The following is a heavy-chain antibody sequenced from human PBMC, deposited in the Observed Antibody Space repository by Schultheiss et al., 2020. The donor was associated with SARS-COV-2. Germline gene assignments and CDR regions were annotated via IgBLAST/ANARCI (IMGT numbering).Heavy chain of an antibody. CDR3: ARGAGSAWFAY. V-gene: IGHV3-48*01. Sequence: GGSLRLSCAASGFTFSSYWMHWVRQAPGKGLEWISYINEGGDVIFYADSIKGRFTISRDTAKSSLFLQMSSLRGDDTAVYYCARGAGSAWFAYWGRGTLVTVSS. J-gene: IGHJ4*02. CDR2: INEGGDVI. D-gene: IGHD6-25*01. CDR1: GFTFSSYW.